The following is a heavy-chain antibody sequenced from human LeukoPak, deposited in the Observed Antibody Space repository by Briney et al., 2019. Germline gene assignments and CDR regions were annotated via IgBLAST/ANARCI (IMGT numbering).Heavy chain of an antibody. V-gene: IGHV4-59*01. D-gene: IGHD3-16*01. CDR3: ARERGGLGWFDP. J-gene: IGHJ5*02. CDR1: GGSISSYY. CDR2: IYYSGST. Sequence: SETLSLTCTVSGGSISSYYWSWIRQPPGQGLEWIGYIYYSGSTNYNPYLKSRVTISVDTSKNQFSLKLSSLTAADAAVYYCARERGGLGWFDPWGQGTLVTVYS.